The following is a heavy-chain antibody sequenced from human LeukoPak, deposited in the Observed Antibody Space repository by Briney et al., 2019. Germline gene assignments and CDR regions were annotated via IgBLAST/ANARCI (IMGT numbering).Heavy chain of an antibody. J-gene: IGHJ4*02. Sequence: NPSETLSLTCTVSGGSISSSSYYWGWIRQPPGKGLEWIGSIYYSGSTYYNPSLKSRVTISVDTSKNQFSLKLSSVTAADTAVYYCARHPRAPVPASGYDFPYYFDYWGQGTLVTVSS. D-gene: IGHD5-12*01. CDR1: GGSISSSSYY. CDR3: ARHPRAPVPASGYDFPYYFDY. V-gene: IGHV4-39*01. CDR2: IYYSGST.